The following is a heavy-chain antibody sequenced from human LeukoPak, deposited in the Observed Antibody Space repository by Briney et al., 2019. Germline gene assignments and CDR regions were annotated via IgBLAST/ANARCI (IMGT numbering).Heavy chain of an antibody. CDR3: ARGDAVTTLGDYCYYYYYMEV. CDR2: MNPNSGNT. Sequence: ASVKVSCKASGYTFTSYDIHWVRQATGQGLEWMGWMNPNSGNTGYAQKFQGRVTITRNTSISTAYMELSSLRSEDTAVYYCARGDAVTTLGDYCYYYYYMEVWGKGTTVTVSS. CDR1: GYTFTSYD. J-gene: IGHJ6*03. D-gene: IGHD4-11*01. V-gene: IGHV1-8*03.